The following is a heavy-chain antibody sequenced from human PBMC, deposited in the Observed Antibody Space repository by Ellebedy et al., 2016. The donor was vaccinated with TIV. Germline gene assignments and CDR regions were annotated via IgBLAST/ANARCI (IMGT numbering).Heavy chain of an antibody. Sequence: AASVKVSCKASGYTFTGYYMHWVRHAPGQGLEWMGWINPNSGGTNYAQKFQGRVTMTRDTSISTAYMGLSRLRSDDTAVYYCARSADGDYLLDYWGQGTLVTVSS. CDR1: GYTFTGYY. D-gene: IGHD4-17*01. CDR2: INPNSGGT. J-gene: IGHJ4*02. V-gene: IGHV1-2*02. CDR3: ARSADGDYLLDY.